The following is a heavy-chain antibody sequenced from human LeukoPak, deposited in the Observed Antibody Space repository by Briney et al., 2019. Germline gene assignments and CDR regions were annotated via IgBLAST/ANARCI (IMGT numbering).Heavy chain of an antibody. CDR2: IYSGGST. D-gene: IGHD2-2*01. CDR3: ARAVVVPAAITGGWFDP. J-gene: IGHJ5*02. CDR1: GFTVSSNY. V-gene: IGHV3-53*01. Sequence: PGGSLRLSCPASGFTVSSNYMSWVRQAPGKGLEWVSVIYSGGSTYYADSVKGRFTISRDNSKNTLYLQMNSLRAEDTAVYYCARAVVVPAAITGGWFDPWGQGTLVTVSS.